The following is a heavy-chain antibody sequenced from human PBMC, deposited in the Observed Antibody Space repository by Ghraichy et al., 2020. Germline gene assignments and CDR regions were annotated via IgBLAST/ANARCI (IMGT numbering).Heavy chain of an antibody. Sequence: GALRLSCAASGFTFSSYAMSWVRQAPGKGLEWVSAISGSGGSTYYADSVKGRFTISRDNSKNTLYLQMNSLRAEDTAVYYCAKPSPLLRVECYFDYWGQGTLVTVSS. D-gene: IGHD3-3*01. J-gene: IGHJ4*02. CDR1: GFTFSSYA. CDR2: ISGSGGST. CDR3: AKPSPLLRVECYFDY. V-gene: IGHV3-23*01.